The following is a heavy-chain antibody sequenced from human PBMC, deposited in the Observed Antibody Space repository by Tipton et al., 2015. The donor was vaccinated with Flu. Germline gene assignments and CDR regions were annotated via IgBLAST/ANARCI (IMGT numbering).Heavy chain of an antibody. D-gene: IGHD1-1*01. CDR3: TRDLGRNDVDY. CDR1: GFTFDDYA. V-gene: IGHV3-49*04. CDR2: IRSKAYGGTT. J-gene: IGHJ4*02. Sequence: RSLRLSCTASGFTFDDYAMSWVRQAPGKGLEWVGFIRSKAYGGTTEYAASVKGRFTISRDDSKSIAYLQMNSLKTEDTAVYYCTRDLGRNDVDYWGQGTLVTVSS.